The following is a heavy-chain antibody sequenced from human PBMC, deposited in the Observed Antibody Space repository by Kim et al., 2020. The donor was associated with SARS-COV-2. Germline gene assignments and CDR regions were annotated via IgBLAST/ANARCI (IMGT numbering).Heavy chain of an antibody. Sequence: GGSLRLSCAASGFTFTFYWMTWVRQAPGKDLEWVANIDQDGSATFYVDSVKGRFTISRDNAKNLVYLQMDSLRAEDTAVYFCVVALGDCVRGICLPWGQGTLVTVSA. CDR2: IDQDGSAT. V-gene: IGHV3-7*01. D-gene: IGHD2-15*01. CDR3: VVALGDCVRGICLP. J-gene: IGHJ5*02. CDR1: GFTFTFYW.